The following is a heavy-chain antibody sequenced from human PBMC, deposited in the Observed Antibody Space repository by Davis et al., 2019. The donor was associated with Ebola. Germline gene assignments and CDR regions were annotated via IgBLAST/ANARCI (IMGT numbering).Heavy chain of an antibody. CDR3: ARGRYFDWLLLAPYYYYGMDV. CDR2: IYYSGST. CDR1: GGSISSYY. Sequence: SETLSLTCTVSGGSISSYYWSWIRQPPGKGLEWIGYIYYSGSTNYNPSLQSRVTISVDTSKNQFSLKLSSVTAADTAVYYCARGRYFDWLLLAPYYYYGMDVWGQGTTVTVSS. V-gene: IGHV4-59*01. J-gene: IGHJ6*02. D-gene: IGHD3-9*01.